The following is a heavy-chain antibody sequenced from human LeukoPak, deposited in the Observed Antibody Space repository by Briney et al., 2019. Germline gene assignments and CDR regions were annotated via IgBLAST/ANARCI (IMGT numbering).Heavy chain of an antibody. CDR3: ARDSDGVLDY. CDR1: GFTFTTYW. D-gene: IGHD3-10*01. CDR2: IKQDGSEK. J-gene: IGHJ4*02. Sequence: GGSLRLSCAASGFTFTTYWMAWVRQAPGKGLEWVANIKQDGSEKYYVDSAKGRFTISRDNAENSLYLQMNSLRAEDAAVYYCARDSDGVLDYWGQGTLVTVSS. V-gene: IGHV3-7*04.